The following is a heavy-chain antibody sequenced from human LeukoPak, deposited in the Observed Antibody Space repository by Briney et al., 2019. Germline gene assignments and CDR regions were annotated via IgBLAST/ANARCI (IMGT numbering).Heavy chain of an antibody. Sequence: GASVKVSCKASGFTFIGFYLHWVRQAPGQGLEWMGWINLNTGKKDYAPEFQGRVTMTRDTSITTAYMELSGLRYDDTAVYYCARDQPALDYWGRGTLVTDS. CDR1: GFTFIGFY. CDR3: ARDQPALDY. V-gene: IGHV1-2*02. J-gene: IGHJ4*02. CDR2: INLNTGKK.